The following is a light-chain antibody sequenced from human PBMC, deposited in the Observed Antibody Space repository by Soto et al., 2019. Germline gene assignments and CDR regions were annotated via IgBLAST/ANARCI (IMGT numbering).Light chain of an antibody. CDR2: AAS. CDR1: QTISNY. V-gene: IGKV1-39*01. CDR3: LHHHNFPLT. J-gene: IGKJ5*01. Sequence: DVQMTQSPSSLFASIGDRVTITCXASQTISNYLNWYRQKPGKAPELLIYAASSLHSGVPSRFSGSGSGADFTLTISSLQPEDFATYYCLHHHNFPLTFGQGTRLEIK.